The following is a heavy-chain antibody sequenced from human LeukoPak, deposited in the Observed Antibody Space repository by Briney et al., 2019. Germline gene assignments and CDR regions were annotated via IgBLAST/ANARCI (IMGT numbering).Heavy chain of an antibody. J-gene: IGHJ5*02. Sequence: SETLSLTCTVSGGSISSYYWSWIRQPPGKGLEWIGYIYYSGSTNYNPSLKSRVTISVDTSKNQFSLKLSSVTAADTAVYYCARGNEGFDPWGQGTLVTVSS. V-gene: IGHV4-59*01. CDR1: GGSISSYY. CDR2: IYYSGST. CDR3: ARGNEGFDP. D-gene: IGHD1-1*01.